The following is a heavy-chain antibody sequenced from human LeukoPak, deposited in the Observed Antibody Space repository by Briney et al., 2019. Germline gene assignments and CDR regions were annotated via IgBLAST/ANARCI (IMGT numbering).Heavy chain of an antibody. Sequence: AASVKVSCKASGYTFTNYAMNWVRQAPGQGLEWMGWIHPSTGNPTYAQGFTGRFVFSLDTSVSTTYLQISSLKAEDTAVYYCARAYQRLGELSLPDYWGQGTLVTVSS. CDR3: ARAYQRLGELSLPDY. CDR1: GYTFTNYA. CDR2: IHPSTGNP. J-gene: IGHJ4*02. V-gene: IGHV7-4-1*02. D-gene: IGHD3-16*02.